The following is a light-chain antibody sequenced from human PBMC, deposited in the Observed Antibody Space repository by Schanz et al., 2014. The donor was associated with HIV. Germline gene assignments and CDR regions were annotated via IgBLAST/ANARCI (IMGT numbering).Light chain of an antibody. CDR3: GTWDSSLSGVV. CDR1: SSNIGNNY. V-gene: IGLV1-51*01. Sequence: QSVLTQPPSVSAAPGQKVTISCSGSSSNIGNNYVSWYQQLPGTAPKLLIYDNYQRPSGVPDRFSGSKSGTSATLGITGLQTGDEADYYCGTWDSSLSGVVFGGGTKLTVL. J-gene: IGLJ2*01. CDR2: DNY.